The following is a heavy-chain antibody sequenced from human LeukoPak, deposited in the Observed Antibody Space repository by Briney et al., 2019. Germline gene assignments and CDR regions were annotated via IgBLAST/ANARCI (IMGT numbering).Heavy chain of an antibody. CDR1: GFTFSSYA. J-gene: IGHJ4*02. D-gene: IGHD3-10*01. Sequence: GGSLRLSCAASGFTFSSYAMSWVRQAPGKGLEWVSSISSSSSYIYYADSVKGRFTISRDNAKNSLYLQMNSLRAEDTAVYYCARDYYGSGSTLDYWGQGTLVTVSS. CDR2: ISSSSSYI. V-gene: IGHV3-21*01. CDR3: ARDYYGSGSTLDY.